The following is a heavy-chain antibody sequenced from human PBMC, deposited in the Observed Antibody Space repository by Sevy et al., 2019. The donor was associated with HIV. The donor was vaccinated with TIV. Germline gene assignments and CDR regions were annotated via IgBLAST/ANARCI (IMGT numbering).Heavy chain of an antibody. CDR2: VNSDGSST. CDR3: VAANTWQDY. Sequence: GGSLRLSCAASGFTFSSYWMHWVRQAPGKGPVWVSGVNSDGSSTNYGDSVKGRFTMSRDSAKNTLYLQMNSLRAEDTAVYVCVAANTWQDYWGQGTLVTVSS. V-gene: IGHV3-74*01. D-gene: IGHD2-15*01. CDR1: GFTFSSYW. J-gene: IGHJ4*02.